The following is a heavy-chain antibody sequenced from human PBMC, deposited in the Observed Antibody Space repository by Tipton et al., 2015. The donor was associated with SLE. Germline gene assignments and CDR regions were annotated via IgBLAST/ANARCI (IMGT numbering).Heavy chain of an antibody. J-gene: IGHJ6*02. CDR1: GFTFSSYE. V-gene: IGHV3-48*03. D-gene: IGHD6-13*01. CDR3: ARKSSPLYGMDV. Sequence: GSLRLSCAASGFTFSSYEMNWVRQAPGKGLEWVSYISSSGSIGYADSVKGRFTISRDNAKNSLYLQMNSLRAEDTAVYYCARKSSPLYGMDVWGQGTTVTVSS. CDR2: ISSSGSI.